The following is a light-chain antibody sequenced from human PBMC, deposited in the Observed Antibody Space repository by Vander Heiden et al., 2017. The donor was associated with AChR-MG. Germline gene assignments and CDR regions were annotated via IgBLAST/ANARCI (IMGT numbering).Light chain of an antibody. V-gene: IGKV3-20*01. Sequence: EIALPPSPGTQSLAPGERATRSCKAILSVSSSYLAWYQQKPGQAPRLLIYGASSKATGIPDRFSGSGSGTDFTLTISRLEPEDFAVYYCQLYGISGLTFGGGTKVEIK. CDR3: QLYGISGLT. CDR2: GAS. J-gene: IGKJ4*01. CDR1: LSVSSSY.